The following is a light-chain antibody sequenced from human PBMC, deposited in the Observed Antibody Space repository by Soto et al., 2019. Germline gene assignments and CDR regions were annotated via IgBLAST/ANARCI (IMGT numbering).Light chain of an antibody. CDR3: QQYYSTPPT. V-gene: IGKV4-1*01. CDR1: QSGLYSSTNKNY. CDR2: WAS. J-gene: IGKJ5*01. Sequence: DIVMTQSPDSLAVSLGERATINCKSSQSGLYSSTNKNYLAWYQQKPGQPPKLLIYWASTRESGVPDRFSGSGSGTDFTLTIRSLQAEDVAVYYCQQYYSTPPTFGQGTRLEIK.